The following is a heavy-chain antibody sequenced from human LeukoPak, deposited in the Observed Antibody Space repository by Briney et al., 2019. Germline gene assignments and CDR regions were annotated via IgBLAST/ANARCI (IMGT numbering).Heavy chain of an antibody. D-gene: IGHD4-23*01. CDR1: GGSIVGYY. CDR3: AREGGNSVYDS. Sequence: SETLSLTCTVSGGSIVGYYWGWIRQPPGKGLEYIGYIYYTGTTNYSPSLKSRVTISVDTSKNQFSLKLTSVTAADTAMYYCAREGGNSVYDSWGQGTLVTVSS. V-gene: IGHV4-59*01. J-gene: IGHJ4*02. CDR2: IYYTGTT.